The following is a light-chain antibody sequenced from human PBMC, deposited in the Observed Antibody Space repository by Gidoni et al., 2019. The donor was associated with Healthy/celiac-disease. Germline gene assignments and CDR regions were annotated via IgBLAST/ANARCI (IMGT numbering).Light chain of an antibody. V-gene: IGKV1-39*01. J-gene: IGKJ2*03. CDR3: QQSYSTPYS. CDR1: QSISSY. Sequence: DIQMTPSPSSLSASVGDRVTITCRVSQSISSYLNWYQQKPGKAPKLLIYAASSLQSGVPSRFSGSGSGTDFNLTISSLQPEDFATYYCQQSYSTPYSFGQGTKLEIK. CDR2: AAS.